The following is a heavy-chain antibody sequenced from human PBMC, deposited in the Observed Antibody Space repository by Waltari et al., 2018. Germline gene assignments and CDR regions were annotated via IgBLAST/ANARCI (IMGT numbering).Heavy chain of an antibody. Sequence: EVQLVESGGGLVQPGGSMRLSCADSGFTFRSSSMNWVRQAPGKGLEWVSHITSSSTSILYADSVEGRFTISRDNAKKSLYLQMDSLRADDTAVYFCATYIQRGPDFWGQGTLVTVSS. J-gene: IGHJ4*02. V-gene: IGHV3-48*04. D-gene: IGHD3-10*01. CDR1: GFTFRSSS. CDR2: ITSSSTSI. CDR3: ATYIQRGPDF.